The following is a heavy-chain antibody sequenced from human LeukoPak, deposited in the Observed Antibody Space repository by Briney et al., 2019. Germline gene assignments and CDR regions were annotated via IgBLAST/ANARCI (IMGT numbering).Heavy chain of an antibody. D-gene: IGHD4-17*01. CDR1: GGTFSSYA. V-gene: IGHV1-69*06. Sequence: ASVKVSCKASGGTFSSYAISWVRQAPGQGLEWMGGIIPIFGTANYAQKFQGRVTITADKSTSTAYMELSSLRSEDTAVYYCARSSLDYGDYGDYWGQGTLVTVSS. CDR2: IIPIFGTA. CDR3: ARSSLDYGDYGDY. J-gene: IGHJ4*02.